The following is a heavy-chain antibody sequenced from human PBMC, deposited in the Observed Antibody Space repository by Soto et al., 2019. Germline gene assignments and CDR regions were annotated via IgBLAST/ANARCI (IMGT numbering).Heavy chain of an antibody. CDR2: IGTAGDP. J-gene: IGHJ1*01. CDR1: GFTFSSYD. D-gene: IGHD2-2*02. Sequence: GGSLRLSCAASGFTFSSYDMHWVRQATGKGLEWVSAIGTAGDPYYPGSVKGRFTIARENAKNSLYRQMNSLRAGDTAVYYCARGYCSSTSCYKSENFQHWGQGTLVTVSS. V-gene: IGHV3-13*05. CDR3: ARGYCSSTSCYKSENFQH.